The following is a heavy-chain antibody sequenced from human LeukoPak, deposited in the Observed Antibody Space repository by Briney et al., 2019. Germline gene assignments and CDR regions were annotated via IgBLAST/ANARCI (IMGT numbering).Heavy chain of an antibody. D-gene: IGHD5-18*01. CDR3: AKDFWDTAMVPIPYYYHGMDV. J-gene: IGHJ6*02. CDR2: ISYDGSNK. CDR1: GFTFSSYG. Sequence: GGSLRLSCAASGFTFSSYGMHWVRQAPGKGLEWVAVISYDGSNKYYADSVKGRFTISRDNSKNTLYLQMNSLRAEDTAVYYCAKDFWDTAMVPIPYYYHGMDVWGQGTTVTVSS. V-gene: IGHV3-30*18.